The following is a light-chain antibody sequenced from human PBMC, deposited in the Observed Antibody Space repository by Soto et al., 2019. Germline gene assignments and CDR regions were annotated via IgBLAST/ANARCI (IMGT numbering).Light chain of an antibody. Sequence: DIQMTQSPSTLSASVGDRVTITCRASESISSWLAWYKQKPGKAPKLLIYKASNLESGVPSRFSGSGSGTEFTLTISSLQPDDFATYYCQQYKSYSRTFGQGTKVEIK. CDR2: KAS. CDR3: QQYKSYSRT. CDR1: ESISSW. J-gene: IGKJ1*01. V-gene: IGKV1-5*03.